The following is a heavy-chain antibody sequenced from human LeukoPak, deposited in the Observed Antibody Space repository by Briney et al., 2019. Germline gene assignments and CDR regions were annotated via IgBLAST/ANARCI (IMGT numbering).Heavy chain of an antibody. CDR2: INHSGST. J-gene: IGHJ4*02. Sequence: SETLSLTCAVYGGSFSGYYWSWIRQPPGKGLEWIGEINHSGSTNYNPSLKSRVTISVDTSKNQFSLKLSSVTAADTAVYYCASSLFGELFPGYWGQGTLVTVSS. V-gene: IGHV4-34*01. D-gene: IGHD3-10*01. CDR3: ASSLFGELFPGY. CDR1: GGSFSGYY.